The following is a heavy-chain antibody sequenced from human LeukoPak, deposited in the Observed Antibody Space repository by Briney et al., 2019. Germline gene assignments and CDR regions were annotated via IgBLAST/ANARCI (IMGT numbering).Heavy chain of an antibody. CDR3: ARDTSTYYYDSSGYYGNWFDP. CDR2: IKQDGSEK. V-gene: IGHV3-7*01. J-gene: IGHJ5*02. Sequence: GGSLXLSCAASGFIFSSYWMSWVRQAPGKGLEWVANIKQDGSEKYYVDSVKGRFTISRDNAKNSLYLQMNSLRAEDTAVYYCARDTSTYYYDSSGYYGNWFDPWGQGTLVTVSS. CDR1: GFIFSSYW. D-gene: IGHD3-22*01.